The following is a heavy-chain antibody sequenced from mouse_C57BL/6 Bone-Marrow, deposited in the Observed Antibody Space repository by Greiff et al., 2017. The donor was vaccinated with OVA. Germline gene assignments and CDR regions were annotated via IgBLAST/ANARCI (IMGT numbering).Heavy chain of an antibody. Sequence: VKLVESGAELARPGASVKLSCKASGYTFTSYGISWVKQRTGQGLEWIGEIYPRSGNTYYNEKFKGKATLTADKSSSTAYMELRSLTSEDSAVYFCARFDYDYGRGFAYWGQGTLVTVSA. V-gene: IGHV1-81*01. CDR1: GYTFTSYG. CDR2: IYPRSGNT. D-gene: IGHD2-4*01. J-gene: IGHJ3*01. CDR3: ARFDYDYGRGFAY.